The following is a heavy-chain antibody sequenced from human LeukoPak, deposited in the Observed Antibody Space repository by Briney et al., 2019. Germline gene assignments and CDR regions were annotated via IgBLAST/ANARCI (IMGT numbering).Heavy chain of an antibody. D-gene: IGHD3-10*01. CDR2: INHSGST. CDR3: ARGRLNHVLLWFGELFFFDY. Sequence: PSETLSLTCAVYGGSFSGYYWSWIRQPPGKGLEWIGEINHSGSTNYNPSLKSRVTISVDTSKNQFSQKLSSVTAADTAVYYCARGRLNHVLLWFGELFFFDYWGQGTLVTVSS. V-gene: IGHV4-34*01. CDR1: GGSFSGYY. J-gene: IGHJ4*02.